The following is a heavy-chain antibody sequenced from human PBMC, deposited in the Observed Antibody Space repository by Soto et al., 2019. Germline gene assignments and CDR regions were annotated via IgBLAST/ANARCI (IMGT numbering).Heavy chain of an antibody. Sequence: PSGTLSLTCAVYGGSVSGYYWSWIRQPPGKGLEWTGEINHSGSTNYNPSLKSRVTISVDTSKNQFSLKRSSVTAADTAVYYCARRLSPNTISSGWYSPSGPIDSWGQGTLVTVSS. CDR2: INHSGST. D-gene: IGHD6-19*01. CDR3: ARRLSPNTISSGWYSPSGPIDS. V-gene: IGHV4-34*01. J-gene: IGHJ4*02. CDR1: GGSVSGYY.